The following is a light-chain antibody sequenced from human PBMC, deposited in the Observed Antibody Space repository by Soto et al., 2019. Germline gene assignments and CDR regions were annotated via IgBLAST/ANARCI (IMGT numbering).Light chain of an antibody. CDR1: SSDVGGYNY. Sequence: QSALTQPASVSGSPGQSITISCTGTSSDVGGYNYVSWYQQHPGKAPKLMIYDVTNRPSGVSNRFSASKSGNTASLTISGLQAEDEADYYCSSSTSSRTPVFGTGTKLTVL. CDR3: SSSTSSRTPV. CDR2: DVT. V-gene: IGLV2-14*01. J-gene: IGLJ1*01.